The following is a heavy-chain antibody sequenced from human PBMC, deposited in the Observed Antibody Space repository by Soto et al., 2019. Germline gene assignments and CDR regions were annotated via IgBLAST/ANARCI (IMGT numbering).Heavy chain of an antibody. CDR1: GGSISSGGYS. Sequence: SETPSLTCAVSGGSISSGGYSRSWIRQPPGKGLEWIGYIYYSGSTNYNPSRKSRVTISIDTSKNQFSLKLSSVTAADTAVYYCARRLYYDSSGFEGGGMDVWGQGTTVTVSS. J-gene: IGHJ6*02. D-gene: IGHD3-22*01. CDR3: ARRLYYDSSGFEGGGMDV. V-gene: IGHV4-61*08. CDR2: IYYSGST.